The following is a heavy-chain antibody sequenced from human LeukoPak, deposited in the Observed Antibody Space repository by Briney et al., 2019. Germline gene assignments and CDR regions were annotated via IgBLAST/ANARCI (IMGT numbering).Heavy chain of an antibody. D-gene: IGHD3-22*01. J-gene: IGHJ6*03. Sequence: GGTLRLSCAASGFIFSNYAIHWVRQAPGKGLEYVSVISSNGGSTYYANSVKGRFTISRDNSKNTLYLQMGSLRAEDMAVYYCARARLVVTGMDVWGKGTTVTVSS. CDR1: GFIFSNYA. CDR3: ARARLVVTGMDV. CDR2: ISSNGGST. V-gene: IGHV3-64*01.